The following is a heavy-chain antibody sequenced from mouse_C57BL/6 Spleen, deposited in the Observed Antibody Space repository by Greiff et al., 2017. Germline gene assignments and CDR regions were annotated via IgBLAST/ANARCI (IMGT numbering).Heavy chain of an antibody. CDR3: YEGTFFDY. V-gene: IGHV14-1*01. CDR2: IDPEDGDT. J-gene: IGHJ2*01. D-gene: IGHD1-1*01. CDR1: GFNIKDYY. Sequence: VQLKESGAELVRPGASVKLSCTASGFNIKDYYMHWVKQRPEQGLEWIGRIDPEDGDTEYAPKFQGKATMTAHTSSNTAYLQLSSLTSEDTAVYYCYEGTFFDYWGQGTTLTVSS.